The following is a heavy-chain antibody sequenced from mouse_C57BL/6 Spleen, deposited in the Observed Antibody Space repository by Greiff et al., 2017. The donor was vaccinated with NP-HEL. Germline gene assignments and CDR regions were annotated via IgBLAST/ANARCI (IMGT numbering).Heavy chain of an antibody. CDR3: ARGDSSGYVEYYFDY. V-gene: IGHV1-52*01. J-gene: IGHJ2*01. Sequence: QVQLQQPGAELVRPGSSVKLSCKASGYTFTSYWMHWVKQRPIQGLEWIGNIDPSDSETHSNQKFKDKATLTVDKSSSTAYMQLSSLTSEDSAVYYCARGDSSGYVEYYFDYWGQGTTLTVSS. D-gene: IGHD3-2*02. CDR2: IDPSDSET. CDR1: GYTFTSYW.